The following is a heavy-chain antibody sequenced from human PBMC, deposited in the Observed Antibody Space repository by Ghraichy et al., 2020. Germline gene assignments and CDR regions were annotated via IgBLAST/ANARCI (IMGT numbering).Heavy chain of an antibody. D-gene: IGHD3-3*01. J-gene: IGHJ6*02. CDR1: GFTVSSNY. Sequence: GGSLRLSCAASGFTVSSNYMSWVRQAPGKGLEWVSVIYSGGSTYYADSVKGRFTISRDNSKNTLYLQMNSLRAEDTVVYYCARAIFEYYYYGMDVWGQGTTVTVSS. CDR3: ARAIFEYYYYGMDV. CDR2: IYSGGST. V-gene: IGHV3-53*01.